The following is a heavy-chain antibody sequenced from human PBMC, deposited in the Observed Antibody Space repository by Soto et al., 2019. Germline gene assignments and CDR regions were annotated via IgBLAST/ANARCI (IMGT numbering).Heavy chain of an antibody. D-gene: IGHD2-21*01. J-gene: IGHJ5*02. Sequence: SETLSLTCAVSGDSINSGDFFWCWIRQPPGRGLEWIGSTYHTGSTYYTPSLKSRVAIRVDTSRNQFYLKMLSVTAADTAVYFGARERPRDRTRQFPPGGQG. CDR3: ARERPRDRTRQFPP. CDR2: TYHTGST. V-gene: IGHV4-30-4*01. CDR1: GDSINSGDFF.